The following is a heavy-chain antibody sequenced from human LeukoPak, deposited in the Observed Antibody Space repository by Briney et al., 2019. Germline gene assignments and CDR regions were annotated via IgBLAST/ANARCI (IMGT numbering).Heavy chain of an antibody. Sequence: SETPSLTCAVPGYSISSDYYWGWIRQSPGKGLELIGSIYHSGSTYYNPSLKSRVTISVDTSKNQFSLKLSSVTAADTAVYFCARLGYCSRTTCSRSAKFDYWGQGTLVTVSS. CDR1: GYSISSDYY. CDR2: IYHSGST. J-gene: IGHJ4*02. CDR3: ARLGYCSRTTCSRSAKFDY. D-gene: IGHD2-2*01. V-gene: IGHV4-38-2*01.